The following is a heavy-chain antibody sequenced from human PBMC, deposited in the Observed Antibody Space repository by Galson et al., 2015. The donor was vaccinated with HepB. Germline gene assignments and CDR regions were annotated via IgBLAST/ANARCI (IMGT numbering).Heavy chain of an antibody. CDR1: GYTFTAYY. J-gene: IGHJ3*02. V-gene: IGHV1-46*01. Sequence: SVKVSCKASGYTFTAYYIHWVRQAPGQGLEWMGIINPSGGSTSYAQKFQGRVTMTRDASTGTVYMERSSLRSEDSGVYYCARGLDRGAGDAFDIWGQGTMVTVSS. CDR3: ARGLDRGAGDAFDI. D-gene: IGHD3-22*01. CDR2: INPSGGST.